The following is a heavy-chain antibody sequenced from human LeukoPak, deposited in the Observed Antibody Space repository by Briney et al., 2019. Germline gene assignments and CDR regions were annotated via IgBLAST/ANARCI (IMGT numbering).Heavy chain of an antibody. CDR2: IRGDGVTT. V-gene: IGHV3-23*01. J-gene: IGHJ4*02. CDR1: GFTFSSHG. Sequence: GGTLRLSCAASGFTFSSHGMNWVRQAPGKGLEWVSGIRGDGVTTYYADSVKGRFTISRDNSKNTLYLQMNSLRAEDTAVYYCAKPSVPYSGSYSGFDYWGQGTLVTVSS. D-gene: IGHD1-26*01. CDR3: AKPSVPYSGSYSGFDY.